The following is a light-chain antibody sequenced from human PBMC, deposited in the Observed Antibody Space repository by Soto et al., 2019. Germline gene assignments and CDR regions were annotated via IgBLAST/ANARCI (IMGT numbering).Light chain of an antibody. CDR3: TSSATGSTLV. CDR2: DVR. CDR1: ASDVGANNY. V-gene: IGLV2-14*01. J-gene: IGLJ2*01. Sequence: QSVLTQPASVSGSPGQSITISCTGTASDVGANNYVSWYQQHPGKAPKLMIYDVRNRPSGVSNRFSASKSGNTASLTISGLHEEDDDDYYCTSSATGSTLVFGGGTKLTVL.